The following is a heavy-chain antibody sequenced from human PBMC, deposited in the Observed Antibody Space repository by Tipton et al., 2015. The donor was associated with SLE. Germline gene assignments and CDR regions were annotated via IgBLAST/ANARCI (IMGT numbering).Heavy chain of an antibody. J-gene: IGHJ4*02. CDR3: TTDPGRSGPDY. V-gene: IGHV3-53*01. D-gene: IGHD3-10*01. Sequence: SLRLSCAASGFTVSSNYMSWVRQAPGRELEWVSLTYSGGDTYYADSVKGRFTISRDNSKNTMYLQMNNLRAEDTALYYCTTDPGRSGPDYWGQGFLVTVSS. CDR1: GFTVSSNY. CDR2: TYSGGDT.